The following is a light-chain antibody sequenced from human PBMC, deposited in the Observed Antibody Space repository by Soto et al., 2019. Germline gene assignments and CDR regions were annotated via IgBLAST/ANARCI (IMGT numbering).Light chain of an antibody. CDR1: HDINNY. CDR2: EES. V-gene: IGKV1-9*01. J-gene: IGKJ4*01. Sequence: DIHITQSPSSLSASVGDRFTITFQASHDINNYLNWYQQKPGNPPRLLIYEESTLHSGVPSRFSGRKVGTQFILTIDSLQPEDFATYYCQQVKSYPRTFGGGTKVDIK. CDR3: QQVKSYPRT.